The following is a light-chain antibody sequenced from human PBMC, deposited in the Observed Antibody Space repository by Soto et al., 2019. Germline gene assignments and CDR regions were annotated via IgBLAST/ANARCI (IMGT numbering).Light chain of an antibody. Sequence: QSVLTQPPSASGTPGQRVTISCSGSSSNIGSNTVNWYQQLPGTAPKLLIYSNNQRPSGVPDRFSGSKSGTSASLAISGLQSEDEAEYYCAAWDDSLNGHWVFGGGTKLTVL. J-gene: IGLJ3*02. CDR3: AAWDDSLNGHWV. CDR2: SNN. V-gene: IGLV1-44*01. CDR1: SSNIGSNT.